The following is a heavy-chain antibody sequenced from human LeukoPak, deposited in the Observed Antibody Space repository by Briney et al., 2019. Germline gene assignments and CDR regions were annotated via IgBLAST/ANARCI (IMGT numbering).Heavy chain of an antibody. J-gene: IGHJ4*02. CDR1: GFTVSSCY. CDR2: ISSSSSSI. CDR3: ARVFSSGYPYFDY. Sequence: GGSLRLSCAASGFTVSSCYMIWVRQAPGKGLEWVSYISSSSSSIYYADSVKGRFTISRDNAKNSLYLQMNSLRDEDTAVYYCARVFSSGYPYFDYWGQGALVTVSS. D-gene: IGHD3-22*01. V-gene: IGHV3-48*02.